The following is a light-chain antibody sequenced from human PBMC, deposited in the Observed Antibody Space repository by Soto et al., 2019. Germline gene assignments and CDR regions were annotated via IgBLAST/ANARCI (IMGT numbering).Light chain of an antibody. Sequence: QSVLTQPPSVSAAPGQKVTISCSGSSSNVGGNYVSWYQVLPQTAPKLLIYDNHKRHSGIPDRFSCSKSGTSATLGITDLQTGDEAEYYCGTWDISLDTVVFGGGTKLTVL. CDR3: GTWDISLDTVV. V-gene: IGLV1-51*01. CDR1: SSNVGGNY. CDR2: DNH. J-gene: IGLJ2*01.